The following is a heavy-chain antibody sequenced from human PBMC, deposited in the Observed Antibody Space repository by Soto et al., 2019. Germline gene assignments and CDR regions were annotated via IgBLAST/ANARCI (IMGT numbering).Heavy chain of an antibody. D-gene: IGHD6-13*01. CDR3: ARDGSFIAAAGINWFDT. J-gene: IGHJ5*02. Sequence: GGSLRLSCAASGFTFSSYWMHWVRQAPGKGLVWVSRINSDGSSTSYADSVKGRFTISRDNAKNTLYLQMNSLRAEDTAVYYCARDGSFIAAAGINWFDTWGQGTLVTVSS. CDR1: GFTFSSYW. V-gene: IGHV3-74*01. CDR2: INSDGSST.